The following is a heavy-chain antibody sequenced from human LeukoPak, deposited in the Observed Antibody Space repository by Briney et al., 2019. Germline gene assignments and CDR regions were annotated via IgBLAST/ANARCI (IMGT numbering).Heavy chain of an antibody. Sequence: SETLSLTCNVSGDSISRSRHFWAWIRQSPGRGLEWIGYIYNSGSTYYNPSLKSRVTISVDTSKNQFSLRLSSVTAADTAVYYCARDGRFPPEVLPRYFDSWGQGTLVTVSS. CDR1: GDSISRSRHF. CDR3: ARDGRFPPEVLPRYFDS. V-gene: IGHV4-39*07. D-gene: IGHD1-14*01. J-gene: IGHJ4*02. CDR2: IYNSGST.